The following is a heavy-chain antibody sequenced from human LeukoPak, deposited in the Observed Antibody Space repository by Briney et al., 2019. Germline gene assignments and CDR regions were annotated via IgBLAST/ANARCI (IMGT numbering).Heavy chain of an antibody. CDR3: TRHWSTGNSFYRFDF. CDR1: GGSFSGYF. D-gene: IGHD4-23*01. CDR2: INDSGIP. J-gene: IGHJ4*02. V-gene: IGHV4-34*01. Sequence: SESLSLTCAVYGGSFSGYFYSWIRQPPGKGLEWIGEINDSGIPNYNPSLKSRVTISIDTSKNQFSLRLSSVTATDTAVYYCTRHWSTGNSFYRFDFWGQGTLVTVSS.